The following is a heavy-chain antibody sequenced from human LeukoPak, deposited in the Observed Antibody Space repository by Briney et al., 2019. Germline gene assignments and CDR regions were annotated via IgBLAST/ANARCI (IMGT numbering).Heavy chain of an antibody. D-gene: IGHD3-22*01. CDR2: IYTSGST. CDR3: ARGPDSSGYYLKDDAFDI. J-gene: IGHJ3*02. CDR1: GGSISSYY. V-gene: IGHV4-4*07. Sequence: SETLSLTCTVSGGSISSYYWSWIRQPAGKGLEWIGRIYTSGSTNYNPSLKSRVTMSVDTSKNQFSLKLSSVTAADTAVYYCARGPDSSGYYLKDDAFDIWGQGTMVTVSS.